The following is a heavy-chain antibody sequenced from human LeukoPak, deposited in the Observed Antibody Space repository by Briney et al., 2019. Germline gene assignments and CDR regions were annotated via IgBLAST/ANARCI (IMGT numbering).Heavy chain of an antibody. D-gene: IGHD3-10*01. V-gene: IGHV3-43*02. CDR1: GFTFDDYA. Sequence: GGSLRLSCAASGFTFDDYAMHWVRQAPGKGLEWVSLISGDGGSTYYADSVKGRFTISRDNSKNSLYLQMNSLRTEDTALYYCASRITMVRGAPGAFDIWGQGTMVTVS. CDR2: ISGDGGST. J-gene: IGHJ3*02. CDR3: ASRITMVRGAPGAFDI.